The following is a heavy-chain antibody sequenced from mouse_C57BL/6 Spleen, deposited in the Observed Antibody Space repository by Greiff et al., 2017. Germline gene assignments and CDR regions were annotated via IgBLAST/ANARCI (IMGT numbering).Heavy chain of an antibody. V-gene: IGHV1-82*01. CDR3: ASRYYDYDPARDY. Sequence: VKLMESGPELVKPGASVKISCKASGYAFSSSWMNWVKQRPGKGLEWIGRIYPGDGDTNYNGKFKGKATLTADKSSSTAYMQLSSLTSEDSAVYFCASRYYDYDPARDYWGQGTSVTVSS. CDR1: GYAFSSSW. CDR2: IYPGDGDT. D-gene: IGHD2-4*01. J-gene: IGHJ4*01.